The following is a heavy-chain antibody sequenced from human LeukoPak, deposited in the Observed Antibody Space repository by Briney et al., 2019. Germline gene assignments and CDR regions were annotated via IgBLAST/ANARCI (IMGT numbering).Heavy chain of an antibody. D-gene: IGHD4-17*01. J-gene: IGHJ4*02. V-gene: IGHV4-59*08. CDR1: GGSISDYY. CDR2: IYYRGST. Sequence: SETLSLTCTVSGGSISDYYWSWTRQPPGKGPEWIGYIYYRGSTNYNPSLKSRVSMSIDTSKNQFSLRLSSVTAADTAVYYCARLATYGDYSDWGQGTLVTVSS. CDR3: ARLATYGDYSD.